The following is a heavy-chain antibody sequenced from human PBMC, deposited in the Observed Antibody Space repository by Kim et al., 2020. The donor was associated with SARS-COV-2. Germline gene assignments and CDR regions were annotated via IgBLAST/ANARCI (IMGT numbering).Heavy chain of an antibody. CDR2: ISGDGSDT. J-gene: IGHJ4*02. Sequence: GGSLRLSCEASGFTFNGYWMHWVRQVPGKWLEWLSRISGDGSDTSYADSVKGRFTISRDNGKKTLYLEMNSLRAEDTALYYCARGGSGLGDYWVQGTQVT. CDR1: GFTFNGYW. CDR3: ARGGSGLGDY. D-gene: IGHD3-16*01. V-gene: IGHV3-74*01.